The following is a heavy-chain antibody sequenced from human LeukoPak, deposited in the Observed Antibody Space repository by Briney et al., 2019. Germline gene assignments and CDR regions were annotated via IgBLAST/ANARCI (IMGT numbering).Heavy chain of an antibody. CDR1: GYTFNGDY. Sequence: ASVKVSCKASGYTFNGDYMHWVRQAPGQGLEWMGRIRSNSEDIQYAQKFQGRVTMTWDTSTSTAYMELTRLTSDDTAVHYCAREPKQVIREFDYWGQGTLVTVSS. J-gene: IGHJ4*02. V-gene: IGHV1-2*06. CDR2: IRSNSEDI. CDR3: AREPKQVIREFDY. D-gene: IGHD1-26*01.